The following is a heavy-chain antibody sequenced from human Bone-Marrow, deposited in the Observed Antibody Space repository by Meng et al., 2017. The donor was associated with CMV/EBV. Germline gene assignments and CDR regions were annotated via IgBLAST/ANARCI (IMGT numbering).Heavy chain of an antibody. D-gene: IGHD3-3*01. Sequence: SETLSLTCTVSGGSISSGDHYWSWIRQPPGKGLEWIGYIYYSGSTYYNPSLKSRLTISVDTSKNQFSLQLRSVTAADTAVYYCATDFWSGSDAFDIWGQGTMVTVSS. J-gene: IGHJ3*02. CDR2: IYYSGST. V-gene: IGHV4-30-4*08. CDR1: GGSISSGDHY. CDR3: ATDFWSGSDAFDI.